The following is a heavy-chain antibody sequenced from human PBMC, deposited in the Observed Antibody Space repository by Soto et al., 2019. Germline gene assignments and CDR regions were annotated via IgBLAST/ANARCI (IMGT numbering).Heavy chain of an antibody. J-gene: IGHJ4*02. CDR2: IYYSGST. CDR1: GGSISRYY. D-gene: IGHD3-10*01. V-gene: IGHV4-59*08. CDR3: ARHNYGSGSTYFDY. Sequence: PSETLSLTCTVSGGSISRYYWSWIRQPPGKRLEWIGYIYYSGSTNYNPSLKSRVTISVDTSKNQFSLKLNSMTAADTAVYYCARHNYGSGSTYFDYWGQGTLVTVSS.